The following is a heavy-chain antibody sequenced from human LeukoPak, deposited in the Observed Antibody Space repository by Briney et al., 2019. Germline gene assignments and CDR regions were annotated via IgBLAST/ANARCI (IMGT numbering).Heavy chain of an antibody. J-gene: IGHJ4*02. CDR2: ISDSGDQT. CDR3: AKEITLTTAYFDY. CDR1: GFTFSKYD. Sequence: GGSLRLSCVASGFTFSKYDMSWVRQAPGKGLEWVSGISDSGDQTYYADSVRARFAISRDNSKNTLYLQVNSLRAEDTALYYCAKEITLTTAYFDYWGQGTLVTVSS. V-gene: IGHV3-23*01. D-gene: IGHD4-17*01.